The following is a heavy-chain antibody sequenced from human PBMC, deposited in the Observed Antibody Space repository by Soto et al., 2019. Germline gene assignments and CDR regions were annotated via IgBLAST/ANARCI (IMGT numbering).Heavy chain of an antibody. J-gene: IGHJ4*02. CDR2: IIPILGIA. D-gene: IGHD3-22*01. CDR1: GGTFSSYT. V-gene: IGHV1-69*02. Sequence: QVQLVQSGAEVKKPGSSVKVSCKASGGTFSSYTISWVRQAPGQGLEWMGRIIPILGIANYAQKFQGRVTITADKSTSTAYMELSSLRSEDTAVYYCASPTYYYDSRDYIVFDYWGQGTLVTVSS. CDR3: ASPTYYYDSRDYIVFDY.